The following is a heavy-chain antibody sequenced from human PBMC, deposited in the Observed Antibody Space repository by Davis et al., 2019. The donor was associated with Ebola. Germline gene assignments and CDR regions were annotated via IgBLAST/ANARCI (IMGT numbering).Heavy chain of an antibody. J-gene: IGHJ1*01. CDR1: GYTFTNYG. CDR2: INPHNGNT. Sequence: ASVKVSCKASGYTFTNYGITWVRQAPGQGLEWMGWINPHNGNTNYAQNVQGRVIMTSDTATTTAYMEVGSLRSDDTAVYYCARDRGYSSGWYVQHWGQGTLVTVSS. V-gene: IGHV1-18*04. D-gene: IGHD6-19*01. CDR3: ARDRGYSSGWYVQH.